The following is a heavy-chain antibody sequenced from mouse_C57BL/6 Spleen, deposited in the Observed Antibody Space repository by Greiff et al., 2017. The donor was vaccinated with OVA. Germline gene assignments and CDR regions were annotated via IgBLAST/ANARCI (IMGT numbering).Heavy chain of an antibody. Sequence: EVQLVESGGGLVQPGGSMKLSCAASGFTFSDAWMDWVRQSPEKGLEWVAEIRNKANNHATYYAESVKGRCTISRDDSKSSVYLQMNSLRAEDTGIYYCTRESKFAMDYWGQGTSVTVSS. CDR2: IRNKANNHAT. V-gene: IGHV6-6*01. D-gene: IGHD2-5*01. J-gene: IGHJ4*01. CDR3: TRESKFAMDY. CDR1: GFTFSDAW.